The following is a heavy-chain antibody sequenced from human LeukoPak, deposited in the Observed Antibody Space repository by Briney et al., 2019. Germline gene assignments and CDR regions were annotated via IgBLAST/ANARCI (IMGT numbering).Heavy chain of an antibody. Sequence: PGGSLRLSCAASGFTFSSYSMNWVRQAPGKGLEWVPYISSSSSTIYYADSVKGRFTISRDNAKNSLYLQMNSLRAEDTAVYYCASTAAGDYYYYYYMDVWGKGTTVTVSS. J-gene: IGHJ6*03. V-gene: IGHV3-48*01. D-gene: IGHD6-13*01. CDR2: ISSSSSTI. CDR3: ASTAAGDYYYYYYMDV. CDR1: GFTFSSYS.